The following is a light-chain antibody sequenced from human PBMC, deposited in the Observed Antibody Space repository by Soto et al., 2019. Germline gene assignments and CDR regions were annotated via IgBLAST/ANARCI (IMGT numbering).Light chain of an antibody. Sequence: QSVLTQPPSVSGAPGQRVTISCTGSSSNIGAGYDVHWYQQLPGTAPKLLIYGNSNRPSGVPDRFSGSKSGTSASLAITGLQAEDEADYFCVAWDDRLDGPVFGGGTQLTVL. CDR1: SSNIGAGYD. V-gene: IGLV1-40*01. J-gene: IGLJ2*01. CDR3: VAWDDRLDGPV. CDR2: GNS.